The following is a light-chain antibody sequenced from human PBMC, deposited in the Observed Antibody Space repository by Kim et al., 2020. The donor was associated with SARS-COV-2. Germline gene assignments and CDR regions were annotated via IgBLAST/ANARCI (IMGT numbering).Light chain of an antibody. CDR1: SSNIGINS. J-gene: IGLJ3*02. CDR3: AAWDDSLSGYWV. Sequence: QTITISCSGSSSNIGINSVDWYHRHPETAPKLLIYSNNQLPSGFPDRFSGSKSGTSAALAICGLRSEDDADYYCAAWDDSLSGYWVFGGGTQLTVL. V-gene: IGLV1-47*02. CDR2: SNN.